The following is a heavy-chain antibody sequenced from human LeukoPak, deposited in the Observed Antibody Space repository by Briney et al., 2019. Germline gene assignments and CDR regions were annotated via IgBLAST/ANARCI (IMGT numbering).Heavy chain of an antibody. CDR3: ARLGYCSGGSCYSRLRIDGFDI. Sequence: GESLKISCKGSAYSLTNYWIGWMRQMPGKGLGWMGIIYPDDSDIRYSPSFQGQVTISDDKSISTAYLQWSSLKASDTAMYYCARLGYCSGGSCYSRLRIDGFDIWGQGTMVTVSS. CDR2: IYPDDSDI. CDR1: AYSLTNYW. V-gene: IGHV5-51*01. J-gene: IGHJ3*02. D-gene: IGHD2-15*01.